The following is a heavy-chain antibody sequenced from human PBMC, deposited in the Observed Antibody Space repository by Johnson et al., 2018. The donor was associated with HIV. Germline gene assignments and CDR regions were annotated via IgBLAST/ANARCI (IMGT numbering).Heavy chain of an antibody. D-gene: IGHD4/OR15-4a*01. CDR1: GFPFRAYA. V-gene: IGHV3-30*04. Sequence: QVLLVESGGGVVQPGKSLRLSCAASGFPFRAYAMHWVRQAPGKGLEWAAATSNDEGDKFYADSVKGRCTITRDNSKNTLHLEMNSLRVEDTAVYYCARVGANFDAFDIWGEGTMVTVSS. CDR3: ARVGANFDAFDI. J-gene: IGHJ3*02. CDR2: TSNDEGDK.